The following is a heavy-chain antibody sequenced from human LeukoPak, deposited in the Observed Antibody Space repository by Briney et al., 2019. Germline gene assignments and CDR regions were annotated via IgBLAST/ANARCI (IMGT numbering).Heavy chain of an antibody. J-gene: IGHJ4*02. D-gene: IGHD3-22*01. CDR1: GFTFSDYW. CDR3: AREIHLLGDSRADNYGY. Sequence: PGGSLRLSCAASGFTFSDYWMSWVRQAPGKGLDWVATIKQDGTEKRYVESVKGRFTISRDNAKNSLFLQMGSLRVEDTAVYYCAREIHLLGDSRADNYGYWGQGTLATVSS. V-gene: IGHV3-7*01. CDR2: IKQDGTEK.